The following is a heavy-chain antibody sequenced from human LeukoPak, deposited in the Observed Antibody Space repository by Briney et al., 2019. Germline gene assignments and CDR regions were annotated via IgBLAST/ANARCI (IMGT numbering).Heavy chain of an antibody. CDR3: ARQDCSSTSCQYYFDY. Sequence: AGESLKISCKGSGYSFSGYWIGWVRQMPGKGLEWMGIIYPGDSDTRYSPSFQGQVTISADKSISTAYLQWSSLKASDTAMYYCARQDCSSTSCQYYFDYWDQGTLVTVSS. CDR2: IYPGDSDT. V-gene: IGHV5-51*01. CDR1: GYSFSGYW. J-gene: IGHJ4*02. D-gene: IGHD2-2*01.